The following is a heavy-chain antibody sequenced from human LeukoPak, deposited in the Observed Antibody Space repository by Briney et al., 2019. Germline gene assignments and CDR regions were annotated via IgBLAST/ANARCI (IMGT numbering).Heavy chain of an antibody. CDR3: ARELWLGREDYFDY. Sequence: SETLSLTCTVSGGSISSYYWSWIRQPPGKGLEWIGYIYYSGSTNYNPSLKSRVTISVDTSKNQFSLKLSSVTAADTAVYYCARELWLGREDYFDYWGQGTLVTVSS. V-gene: IGHV4-59*01. CDR1: GGSISSYY. J-gene: IGHJ4*02. CDR2: IYYSGST. D-gene: IGHD3-10*01.